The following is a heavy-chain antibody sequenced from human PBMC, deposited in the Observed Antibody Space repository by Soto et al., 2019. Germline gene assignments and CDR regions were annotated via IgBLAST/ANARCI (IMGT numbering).Heavy chain of an antibody. CDR3: ARGATAYGSGSYYNSYYFDY. V-gene: IGHV3-66*01. D-gene: IGHD3-10*01. CDR1: GFTVSSNY. CDR2: IYSGGST. J-gene: IGHJ4*01. Sequence: GGSLRLSCAASGFTVSSNYMSWVRQAPGKGLEWVSVIYSGGSTYYADSVKGRFTISRDNSKNTLYLQMNSLRAEDTAVYYCARGATAYGSGSYYNSYYFDYWGHGTLVTVSS.